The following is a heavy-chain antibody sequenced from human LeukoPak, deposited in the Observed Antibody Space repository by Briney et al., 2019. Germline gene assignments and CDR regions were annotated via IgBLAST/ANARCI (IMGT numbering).Heavy chain of an antibody. Sequence: GGSPRLSCAASGFTVSSNYMSWVRQAPGKGLEWVSVIYSGGSTYYADSVKGRFTISRDNSKNTLYLQMNSLRAEDTAVYYCARDITGGTSGSDYWGQGTLVTVSS. D-gene: IGHD1-14*01. V-gene: IGHV3-66*01. CDR2: IYSGGST. CDR3: ARDITGGTSGSDY. CDR1: GFTVSSNY. J-gene: IGHJ4*02.